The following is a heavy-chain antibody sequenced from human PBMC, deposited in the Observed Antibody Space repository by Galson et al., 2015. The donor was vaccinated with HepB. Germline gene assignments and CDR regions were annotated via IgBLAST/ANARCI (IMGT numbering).Heavy chain of an antibody. CDR2: ISYDGSNK. V-gene: IGHV3-30-3*02. CDR3: ASGGPSIVVGVSNWFDP. Sequence: SLRLSCAASGFTFSSYAMHWVRQAPGKGLEWVAVISYDGSNKYYADSVKGRFTISRDNSKNALYLQMNSLRAEDTAVYYCASGGPSIVVGVSNWFDPWGQGTLVTVSS. CDR1: GFTFSSYA. J-gene: IGHJ5*02. D-gene: IGHD2-15*01.